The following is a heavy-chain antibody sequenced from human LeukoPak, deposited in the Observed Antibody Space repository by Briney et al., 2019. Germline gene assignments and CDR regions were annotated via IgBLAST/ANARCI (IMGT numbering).Heavy chain of an antibody. J-gene: IGHJ4*02. CDR3: ARGDFWSSTRGWVYFDC. D-gene: IGHD3-3*01. CDR2: ISISSSYK. CDR1: GFTFSSYS. V-gene: IGHV3-21*01. Sequence: AGSLRLSCAASGFTFSSYSMNWVRQAPGQGLAWVSSISISSSYKYYADLAKGRFNISRDNAKNSLDLQMNRLRAHAPAVVLFARGDFWSSTRGWVYFDCWVQGTLVTDCS.